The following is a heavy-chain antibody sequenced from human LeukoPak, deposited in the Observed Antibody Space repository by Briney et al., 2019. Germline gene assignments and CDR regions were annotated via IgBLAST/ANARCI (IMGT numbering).Heavy chain of an antibody. Sequence: SETLSLTCTVSGGSISPYYWSWIRQPPGKGLEWIGHISFSGRTDYNASLKSRVTISLDTTRSQFSLSLYSVTAADTAMYYCARHAAGTTRDYWGQGTLVTVSA. V-gene: IGHV4-59*08. CDR2: ISFSGRT. J-gene: IGHJ4*02. D-gene: IGHD1-1*01. CDR1: GGSISPYY. CDR3: ARHAAGTTRDY.